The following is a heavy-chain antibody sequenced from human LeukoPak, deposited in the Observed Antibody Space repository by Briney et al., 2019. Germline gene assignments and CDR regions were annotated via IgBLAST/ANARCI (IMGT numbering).Heavy chain of an antibody. CDR2: ISYDGSNK. D-gene: IGHD5-24*01. CDR3: ARAYEERWLQSPYLDY. J-gene: IGHJ4*02. V-gene: IGHV3-30*04. CDR1: GFTFSSYA. Sequence: GGSLRLSCAASGFTFSSYAMHWVRQAPGKGLEWVAVISYDGSNKYYADSVKGRFTISRDNSKNTLYLQMNSLRAEDTAVYYCARAYEERWLQSPYLDYWGQGTLVTVSS.